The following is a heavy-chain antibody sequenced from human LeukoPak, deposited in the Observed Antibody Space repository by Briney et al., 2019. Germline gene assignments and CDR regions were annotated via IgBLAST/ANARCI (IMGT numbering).Heavy chain of an antibody. Sequence: GASVKVSCKASGGTFSSYAISWVRQAPGQGLEWMGRIIPILGIANYAQKFQGGVTITADKSTSTAYMELSSLRSEDTAVYYCARDCSGGSCYSGVSWFDPWGQGALVTVSS. V-gene: IGHV1-69*04. CDR1: GGTFSSYA. J-gene: IGHJ5*02. D-gene: IGHD2-15*01. CDR2: IIPILGIA. CDR3: ARDCSGGSCYSGVSWFDP.